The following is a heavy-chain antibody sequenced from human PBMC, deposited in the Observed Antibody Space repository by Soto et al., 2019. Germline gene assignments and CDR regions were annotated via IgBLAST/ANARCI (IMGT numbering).Heavy chain of an antibody. V-gene: IGHV3-74*01. D-gene: IGHD4-4*01. CDR3: ARDSYSSATH. CDR1: GLPFGDNW. CDR2: ISNDGSDT. Sequence: EVQLVESGGGLVQPGGSLRLSCAASGLPFGDNWMHWVRQAPEKGLVWVSRISNDGSDTTYADSVRGRFTVSRDNAKNTLYLQMNSLRAEDTAVYYCARDSYSSATHWGHGTLVTVSS. J-gene: IGHJ4*01.